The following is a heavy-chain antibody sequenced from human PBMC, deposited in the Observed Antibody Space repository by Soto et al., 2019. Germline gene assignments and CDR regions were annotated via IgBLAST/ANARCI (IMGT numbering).Heavy chain of an antibody. CDR1: GFTFSSYW. CDR2: INSDGTHT. J-gene: IGHJ5*02. V-gene: IGHV3-74*03. CDR3: VRVIVSRGFDT. D-gene: IGHD3-16*02. Sequence: GGSLRLSCAASGFTFSSYWMHWVRQVPGKGLVWVSHINSDGTHTTYADSVKGRFTISRDNAKNTLYLQMNSLRAEDTAVYYCVRVIVSRGFDTWGQGTLVTVSS.